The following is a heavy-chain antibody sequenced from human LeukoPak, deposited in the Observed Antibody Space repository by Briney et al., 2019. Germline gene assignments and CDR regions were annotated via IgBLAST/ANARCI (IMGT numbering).Heavy chain of an antibody. V-gene: IGHV3-23*01. D-gene: IGHD6-13*01. CDR2: ISGSGGST. CDR3: AKYGSGVAAAGAGGHWFDP. Sequence: GGSLRLSCAASGFTFSSYAMSWVRQAPGKGLEGVSAISGSGGSTYYADSVKGRFTISRDNYKHTLYLQMNSLRAEDTAVYYCAKYGSGVAAAGAGGHWFDPWGQGTLVTVSS. J-gene: IGHJ5*02. CDR1: GFTFSSYA.